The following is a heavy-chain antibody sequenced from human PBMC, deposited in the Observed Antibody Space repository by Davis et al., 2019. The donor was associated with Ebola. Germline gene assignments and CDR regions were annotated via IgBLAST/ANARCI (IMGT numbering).Heavy chain of an antibody. V-gene: IGHV3-74*01. CDR2: INSDGSST. CDR1: VFTFSSYW. D-gene: IGHD5-24*01. Sequence: GESLKISCAASVFTFSSYWMHWVRQAPGKGLVWVSRINSDGSSTSYADSVKGRFTISRDNAKNTLYLQMNSLRAEDTAVYYCARGSEMANPADGDYWGQGTLVTVSS. J-gene: IGHJ4*02. CDR3: ARGSEMANPADGDY.